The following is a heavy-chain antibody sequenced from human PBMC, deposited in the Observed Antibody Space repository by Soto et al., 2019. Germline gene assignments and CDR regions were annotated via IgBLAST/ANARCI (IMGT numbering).Heavy chain of an antibody. D-gene: IGHD3-10*01. CDR2: IYWDDDK. CDR3: ARGGWTTYYSPFFDY. CDR1: GFSLSTSGVG. V-gene: IGHV2-5*02. J-gene: IGHJ4*01. Sequence: QITLKESGPTLVKPTQTLTLTCTFSGFSLSTSGVGVGWIRQPPGKALEWLAVIYWDDDKRYSPSLKSRLTITKDTSKKHVVLTLTNVDTVDTATYYCARGGWTTYYSPFFDYWGQGTLVPVSS.